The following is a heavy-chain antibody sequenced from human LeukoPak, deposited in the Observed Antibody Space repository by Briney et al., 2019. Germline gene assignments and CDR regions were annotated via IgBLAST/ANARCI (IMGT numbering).Heavy chain of an antibody. D-gene: IGHD5-18*01. CDR1: GITFSSYW. Sequence: GGSLRLSCAASGITFSSYWMSWVRQAPGKGLEWVDNIKQDGSEKNYVDSVKGRFTISRDNAKNSLYLQMNSLRAEDTAMYYCASFDTAMVNGDYWGQGTLVTVSS. J-gene: IGHJ4*02. CDR3: ASFDTAMVNGDY. CDR2: IKQDGSEK. V-gene: IGHV3-7*01.